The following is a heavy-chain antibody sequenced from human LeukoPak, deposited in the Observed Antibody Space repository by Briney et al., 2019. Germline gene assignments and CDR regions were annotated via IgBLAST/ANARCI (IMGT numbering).Heavy chain of an antibody. D-gene: IGHD4-17*01. J-gene: IGHJ3*02. Sequence: SETLSLTCAVYGGSFSDYYWSWIRQPPGKGLEWIGEINHSGSTNYNPSLKSRTSISVDTTNNPCFLELSSLTATDTAVYYCARGDYGPAYVAFDIWGQETMVPVSS. V-gene: IGHV4-34*01. CDR2: INHSGST. CDR3: ARGDYGPAYVAFDI. CDR1: GGSFSDYY.